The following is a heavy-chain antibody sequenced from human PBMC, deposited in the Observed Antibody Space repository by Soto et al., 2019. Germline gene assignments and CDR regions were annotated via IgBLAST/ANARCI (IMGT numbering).Heavy chain of an antibody. V-gene: IGHV3-33*01. D-gene: IGHD6-19*01. CDR3: ARDLDSSGPRFRLIWYGMDV. CDR1: GFTFSSYG. Sequence: GGSLRLSCAASGFTFSSYGVHWVRQAPGKGLEWVAVIWYDGSNKYYADSVKGRFTISRDNSKNTLYLQMNSLRAEDTAVYYCARDLDSSGPRFRLIWYGMDVWGQGTTVTVSS. J-gene: IGHJ6*02. CDR2: IWYDGSNK.